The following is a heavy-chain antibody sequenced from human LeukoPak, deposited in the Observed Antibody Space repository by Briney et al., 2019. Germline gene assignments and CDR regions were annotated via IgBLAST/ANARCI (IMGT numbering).Heavy chain of an antibody. D-gene: IGHD3-16*02. CDR3: ARSILRLGELSAFDY. CDR2: IYYSGST. CDR1: GGSISSYY. J-gene: IGHJ4*02. Sequence: PSETLSLTCTVSGGSISSYYWSWIRQPPGKGLEWIGYIYYSGSTNYNPSLKSRVTISVDKSKNQFSLKLSSVTAADTAVYYCARSILRLGELSAFDYWGQGTLVTVSS. V-gene: IGHV4-59*12.